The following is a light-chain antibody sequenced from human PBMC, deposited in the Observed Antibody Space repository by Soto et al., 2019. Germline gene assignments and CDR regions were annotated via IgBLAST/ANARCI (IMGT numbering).Light chain of an antibody. CDR3: CSYAGSSTFV. CDR2: EVT. J-gene: IGLJ1*01. V-gene: IGLV2-23*02. CDR1: SSIIGSHDL. Sequence: QSALTQPASVSGSPGQSITISCTGTSSIIGSHDLVSWYQQHPAEAPKLMIYEVTKRPSGVSDRFSGSKSGNTASLTISGLQAEDEADYFCCSYAGSSTFVFGTGTKVTVL.